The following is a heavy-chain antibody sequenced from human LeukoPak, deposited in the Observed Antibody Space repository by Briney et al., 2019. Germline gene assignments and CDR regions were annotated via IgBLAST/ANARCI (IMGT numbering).Heavy chain of an antibody. Sequence: SETLSLTCTVSGGSISSGGYYWSWIRQHPGKGLEWIGYIYYSGSTYYNPSLKSRVTISVDTSKNQFSLKLSSVTAADTAVYYCARRVYAMSHYYYMDVWGKGTTVTVSS. CDR3: ARRVYAMSHYYYMDV. V-gene: IGHV4-31*03. CDR1: GGSISSGGYY. D-gene: IGHD2-8*01. J-gene: IGHJ6*03. CDR2: IYYSGST.